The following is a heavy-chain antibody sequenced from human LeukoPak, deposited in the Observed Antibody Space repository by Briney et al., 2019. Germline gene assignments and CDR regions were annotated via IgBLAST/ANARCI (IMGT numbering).Heavy chain of an antibody. CDR3: ARRSAAQAFDY. J-gene: IGHJ4*02. CDR1: GFTFNNYA. D-gene: IGHD4-17*01. Sequence: GGSLRLSCAASGFTFNNYAMSWVRQAPGKGLEWVSTISGGGGSTYYAYYADSVRGRFTLSRDNSKNTLYLQMNSLRAEDTAVYYCARRSAAQAFDYWGQGTLVTVSS. CDR2: ISGGGGSTYYA. V-gene: IGHV3-23*01.